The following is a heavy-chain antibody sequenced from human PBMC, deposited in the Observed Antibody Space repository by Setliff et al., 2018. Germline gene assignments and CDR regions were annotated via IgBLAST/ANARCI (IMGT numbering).Heavy chain of an antibody. J-gene: IGHJ4*01. CDR1: GGSITNTNYY. Sequence: SETLSLTCTVSGGSITNTNYYWAWIRQPPGKGLEWIGAISYTGSTYYNPSLKSRVTISVDTSKNQFSLKVSSVTAADTAVYYCARGLNTESWTPLYWSPGTLVTVSS. CDR3: ARGLNTESWTPLY. D-gene: IGHD2-15*01. V-gene: IGHV4-39*01. CDR2: ISYTGST.